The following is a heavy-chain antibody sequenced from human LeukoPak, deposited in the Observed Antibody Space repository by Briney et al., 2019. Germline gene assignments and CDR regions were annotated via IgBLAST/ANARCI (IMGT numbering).Heavy chain of an antibody. J-gene: IGHJ4*02. CDR2: ISYDGSNK. Sequence: PGGSLRLSCAASGFTFSSYAMHWVRQAPGKGLEWVAVISYDGSNKYYADSVKGRFTISRDNSKNTLYLQMNSLRAEDTAVYYCARVIEQWLVRNPDYWGQGTLVTVSS. CDR1: GFTFSSYA. D-gene: IGHD6-19*01. CDR3: ARVIEQWLVRNPDY. V-gene: IGHV3-30-3*01.